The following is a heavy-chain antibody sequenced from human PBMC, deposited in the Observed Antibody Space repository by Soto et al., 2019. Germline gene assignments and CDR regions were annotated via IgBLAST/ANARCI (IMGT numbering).Heavy chain of an antibody. CDR3: ARHAYDFCIGHPNPRYHYRMSF. V-gene: IGHV5-51*01. J-gene: IGHJ6*02. CDR2: IYPGDSNT. Sequence: GESLKISCKGSGYSFTSYWIGWVRQMPGKGLEWMGIIYPGDSNTRYSPSLQGQVTISVDKSISTAYLQWSSLKATDTAMYYCARHAYDFCIGHPNPRYHYRMSFRAQGTTVPGSS. D-gene: IGHD3-3*01. CDR1: GYSFTSYW.